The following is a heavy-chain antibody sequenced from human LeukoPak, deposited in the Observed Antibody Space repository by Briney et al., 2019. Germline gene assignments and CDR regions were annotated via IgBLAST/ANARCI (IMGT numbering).Heavy chain of an antibody. D-gene: IGHD5-18*01. CDR3: ARDRRGYSYGDFDY. J-gene: IGHJ4*02. V-gene: IGHV4-4*07. Sequence: PSETLSLTCTVSGGSISSYYWSWIRQPAGKGLEWIGRIYTSGSTSYNPSLKSRVTMSVDTSKNQFSLKLSSVTAADTAVYYCARDRRGYSYGDFDYWGQGTLVTVSS. CDR2: IYTSGST. CDR1: GGSISSYY.